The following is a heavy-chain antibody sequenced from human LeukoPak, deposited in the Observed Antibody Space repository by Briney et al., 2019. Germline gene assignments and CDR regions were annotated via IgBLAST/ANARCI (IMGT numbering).Heavy chain of an antibody. CDR3: ARDGRKRGYDILTGYYTSAYTFDY. V-gene: IGHV4-4*07. J-gene: IGHJ4*02. D-gene: IGHD3-9*01. CDR1: GGSISSYY. Sequence: SETLSLTCTVSGGSISSYYWSWIRQPAGKGLEWIGRIYTSGSTNYNPSLKSRVTMSVDTSKNQFSLKLSSVTAADTAVYYCARDGRKRGYDILTGYYTSAYTFDYWGQGTLVTVSS. CDR2: IYTSGST.